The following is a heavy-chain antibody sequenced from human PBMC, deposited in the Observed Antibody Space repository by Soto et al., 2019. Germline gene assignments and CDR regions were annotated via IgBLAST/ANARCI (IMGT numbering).Heavy chain of an antibody. CDR2: IYPGDSDT. V-gene: IGHV5-51*01. CDR1: GYSFTSYW. Sequence: GESLKISCKGSGYSFTSYWIGWGRQMPGKGLEWMGMIYPGDSDTRYSPSFQGQVTISADKSISTASLQWSSLQDSDPAMYYCATPRGIADPPYAFDSWGQGTMVTVSS. CDR3: ATPRGIADPPYAFDS. J-gene: IGHJ3*02. D-gene: IGHD6-13*01.